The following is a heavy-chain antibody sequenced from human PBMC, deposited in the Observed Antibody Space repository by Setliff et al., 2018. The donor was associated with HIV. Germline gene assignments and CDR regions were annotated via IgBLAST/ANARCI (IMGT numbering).Heavy chain of an antibody. CDR3: AREDLSRSRPFFDY. CDR1: GFTFSTYA. J-gene: IGHJ4*02. V-gene: IGHV3-7*01. Sequence: GGSLRLSCAVSGFTFSTYAMSWVRQAPGKGLEWVANIKYDGSEKYYVGSVKGRFTISRDNAKNSLYLQMNSLRAEDTAVYYCAREDLSRSRPFFDYWGQGTLVTVSS. D-gene: IGHD6-13*01. CDR2: IKYDGSEK.